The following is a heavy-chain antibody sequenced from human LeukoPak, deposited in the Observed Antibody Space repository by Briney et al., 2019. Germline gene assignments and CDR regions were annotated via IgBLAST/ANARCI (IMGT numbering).Heavy chain of an antibody. Sequence: GGSLRLSCAASGFTFSIYWMSWVRQAPGKGLEWVANIKQDGSEKYYVDSVKGRFTISRDIAKNSLYLQMNSLRAEDTAVYYCARVGIAYYYDSSGYYTDFWGQGTLVTVSS. V-gene: IGHV3-7*01. CDR1: GFTFSIYW. D-gene: IGHD3-22*01. CDR3: ARVGIAYYYDSSGYYTDF. J-gene: IGHJ4*02. CDR2: IKQDGSEK.